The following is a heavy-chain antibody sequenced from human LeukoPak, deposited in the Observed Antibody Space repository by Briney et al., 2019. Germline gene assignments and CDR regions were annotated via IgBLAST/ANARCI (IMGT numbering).Heavy chain of an antibody. V-gene: IGHV3-48*04. CDR3: ARDGAIWNDVGHDY. Sequence: GRSLRLSCAASGFTFSSYGMHWVRQAPGTGLEWISYISSSATTIYYADSVKGRFTISRDNAKNSLYLQMNSLTAEDTAVYYCARDGAIWNDVGHDYWGQGTLVTVSS. CDR2: ISSSATTI. CDR1: GFTFSSYG. D-gene: IGHD1-1*01. J-gene: IGHJ4*02.